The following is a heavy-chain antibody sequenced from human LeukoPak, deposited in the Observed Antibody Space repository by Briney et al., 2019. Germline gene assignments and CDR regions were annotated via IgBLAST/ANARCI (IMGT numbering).Heavy chain of an antibody. CDR2: ISSSSSYI. Sequence: GGSLKLSCAASGFTFSSYSMNWVRQAPGKGLEWVSSISSSSSYIYYADSVKGRFTISRDNAKNSLYLQMNSLRAEDTAVYYCARESELFSPEDGWLGEHTAPFDYWGQGTLVTVSS. CDR1: GFTFSSYS. D-gene: IGHD3-10*01. J-gene: IGHJ4*02. CDR3: ARESELFSPEDGWLGEHTAPFDY. V-gene: IGHV3-21*01.